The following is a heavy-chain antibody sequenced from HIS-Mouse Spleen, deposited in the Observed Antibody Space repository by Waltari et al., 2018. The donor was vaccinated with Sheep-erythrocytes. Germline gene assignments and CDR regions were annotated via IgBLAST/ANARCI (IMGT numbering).Heavy chain of an antibody. Sequence: EVQLVESGGGLVKPGGSLRLSCAASGFTFSSYSMNWVRQAPGKGLGWGSCSSSSSSYIYYADSVKGRFTISRDNAKNSLYLQMNSLRAEDTAVYYCARVAAVTTYYFDYWGQGTLVTVSS. J-gene: IGHJ4*02. CDR2: SSSSSSYI. D-gene: IGHD4-17*01. V-gene: IGHV3-21*01. CDR3: ARVAAVTTYYFDY. CDR1: GFTFSSYS.